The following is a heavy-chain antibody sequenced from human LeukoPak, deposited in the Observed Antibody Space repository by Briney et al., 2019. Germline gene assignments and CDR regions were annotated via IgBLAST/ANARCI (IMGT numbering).Heavy chain of an antibody. CDR2: IRSNTYGGTT. V-gene: IGHV3-49*04. CDR3: TRADWTRVTTAIYFGY. D-gene: IGHD4-17*01. Sequence: GGSLRLSCTASGFTFGDYAMSWVRQAPGKGLEWVGFIRSNTYGGTTEYAASVKGRFTISRDDSKSIAYPQMNSLETEDTAVYYCTRADWTRVTTAIYFGYWGQGTLVTASS. J-gene: IGHJ4*02. CDR1: GFTFGDYA.